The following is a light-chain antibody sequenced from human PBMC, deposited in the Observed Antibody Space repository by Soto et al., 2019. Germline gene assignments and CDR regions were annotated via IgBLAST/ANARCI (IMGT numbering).Light chain of an antibody. V-gene: IGLV2-14*01. J-gene: IGLJ1*01. CDR1: TSDVGGYDY. CDR2: DVS. Sequence: QSALPQPASGSGSPGQSITVSCTGTTSDVGGYDYVAWYEQHPGKAPKLMIYDVSSRPSGVSNRYSVSKSGNTASPTISGLQAEDEADYYCSSYLGSSTLSGVFGTGTKLAVL. CDR3: SSYLGSSTLSGV.